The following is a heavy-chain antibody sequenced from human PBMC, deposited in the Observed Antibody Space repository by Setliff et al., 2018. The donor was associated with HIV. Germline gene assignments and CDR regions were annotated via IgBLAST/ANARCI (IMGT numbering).Heavy chain of an antibody. V-gene: IGHV3-7*01. Sequence: GGSLRLSCAASGFTFTSYWMIWVRQAPGKGLEWVANINQDGNEKNYGDSIQGRFTISRDDAKSSLYLQMNSLKVEDTATYFCARASPGVVMIPDSWGQGTLVTVSS. CDR2: INQDGNEK. J-gene: IGHJ4*02. D-gene: IGHD3-22*01. CDR3: ARASPGVVMIPDS. CDR1: GFTFTSYW.